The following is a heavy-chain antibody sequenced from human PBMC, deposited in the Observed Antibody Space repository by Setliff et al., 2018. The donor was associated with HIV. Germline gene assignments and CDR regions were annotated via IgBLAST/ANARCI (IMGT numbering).Heavy chain of an antibody. V-gene: IGHV1-18*04. Sequence: ASVKVSCKASGYTFTDFGLSWVRQAPGQGLEWMGWISNNNDNTDYAQDLQCRVTLTTDTSTATAYLELRSLRSDDTATYYCAPDFGDNWFDSWGQGTLVTVSS. D-gene: IGHD4-17*01. J-gene: IGHJ5*01. CDR1: GYTFTDFG. CDR3: APDFGDNWFDS. CDR2: ISNNNDNT.